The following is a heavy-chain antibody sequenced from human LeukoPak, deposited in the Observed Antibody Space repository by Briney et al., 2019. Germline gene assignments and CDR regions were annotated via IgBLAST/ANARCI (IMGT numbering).Heavy chain of an antibody. Sequence: SETLSLTCTVSGGSISSYYWSWIRQPPGKGLEWIGYIYYSGSTNYNPSLKSRATISVDTSKNQFSLKLSSVTAADTAVYYCASSPWFGELYGLSYWGQGTLVTVSS. CDR3: ASSPWFGELYGLSY. D-gene: IGHD3-10*01. CDR2: IYYSGST. V-gene: IGHV4-59*01. CDR1: GGSISSYY. J-gene: IGHJ4*02.